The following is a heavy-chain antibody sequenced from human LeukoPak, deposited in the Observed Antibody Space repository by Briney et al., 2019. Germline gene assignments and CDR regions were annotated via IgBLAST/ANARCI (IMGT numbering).Heavy chain of an antibody. V-gene: IGHV3-48*04. J-gene: IGHJ4*02. D-gene: IGHD1-26*01. CDR2: ISSSSSTI. Sequence: GRSLRLSCAASGFTFSSYGMNWVRQAPGKGLEWVSFISSSSSTIYYVDSVKGRFTISRDNAKNSLYLQMNSLRAEDTAVYYCAKVRWELLDYFDYWGQGTLVTVSS. CDR3: AKVRWELLDYFDY. CDR1: GFTFSSYG.